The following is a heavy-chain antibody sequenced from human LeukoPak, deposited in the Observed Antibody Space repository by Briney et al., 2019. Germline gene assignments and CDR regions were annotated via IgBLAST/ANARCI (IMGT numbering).Heavy chain of an antibody. CDR1: GFTFSRYS. J-gene: IGHJ6*03. CDR2: ISSTSKTI. Sequence: GGSLRLSCAASGFTFSRYSMNWVRQVPGKGLEWISYISSTSKTIYYANSLKGRFTISRDNAKNTLYLQMNSLRAEDTAVYYCARVEAYCGGDCYYYYYYYYMDVWGKGTTVTVSS. D-gene: IGHD2-21*02. V-gene: IGHV3-48*04. CDR3: ARVEAYCGGDCYYYYYYYYMDV.